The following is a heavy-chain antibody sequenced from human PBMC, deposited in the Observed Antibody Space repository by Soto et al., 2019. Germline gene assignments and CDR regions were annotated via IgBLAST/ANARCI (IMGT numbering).Heavy chain of an antibody. Sequence: GGSLRLSCAASGFTVSSNYMSWVRQAPGKGLEWVSVIYSGGSTYYADSVKGRFTIIRDNSKNTLYLQMNSLRAADTAVYYCASEKYDSSGYDTYWGQGTLVTVSS. D-gene: IGHD3-22*01. V-gene: IGHV3-53*01. J-gene: IGHJ4*02. CDR3: ASEKYDSSGYDTY. CDR1: GFTVSSNY. CDR2: IYSGGST.